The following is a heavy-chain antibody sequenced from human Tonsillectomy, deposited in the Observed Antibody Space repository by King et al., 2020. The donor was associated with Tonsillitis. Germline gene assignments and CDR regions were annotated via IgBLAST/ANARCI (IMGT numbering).Heavy chain of an antibody. J-gene: IGHJ4*02. Sequence: HEQLVQSGAEVKKPGSSVKVSCKASGGTFSSYVISWVRQAPGQGLEWMGGLIPVFGTASYAQKFQGRVTISADESTNTAYMELSSLRSEDTAVYYCALSQGEQYFLRWGLGTLVTVSS. CDR1: GGTFSSYV. D-gene: IGHD1/OR15-1a*01. CDR3: ALSQGEQYFLR. V-gene: IGHV1-69*01. CDR2: LIPVFGTA.